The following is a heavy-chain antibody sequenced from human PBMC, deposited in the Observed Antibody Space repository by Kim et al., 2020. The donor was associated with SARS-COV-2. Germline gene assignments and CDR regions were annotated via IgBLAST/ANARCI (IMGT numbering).Heavy chain of an antibody. Sequence: GGSLRLSCAASGFTFSSYGMHWVRQAPGKGLEWVAVISYDGSNKYYADSVKGRFTISRDNSKNTLYLQMNSLRAEDTAVYYCAKDLGPYYDFWSGYYTLYGMDVWGQGTTVTVSS. CDR1: GFTFSSYG. CDR2: ISYDGSNK. CDR3: AKDLGPYYDFWSGYYTLYGMDV. D-gene: IGHD3-3*01. J-gene: IGHJ6*02. V-gene: IGHV3-30*18.